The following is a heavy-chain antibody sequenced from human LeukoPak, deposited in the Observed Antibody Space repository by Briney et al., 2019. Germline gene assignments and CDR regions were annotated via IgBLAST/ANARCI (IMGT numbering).Heavy chain of an antibody. J-gene: IGHJ4*02. D-gene: IGHD3-10*01. V-gene: IGHV4-4*07. Sequence: KPSETLSLTCTVSGGSISSYYWSWIRQPAGKGLEWIGRIYTSGSTNYNPSLKSRVTMSVDTSKNQFSLKLSSVTAADTAVYYCARDPLWFGEAVFDYWGQGTLVTVSS. CDR1: GGSISSYY. CDR2: IYTSGST. CDR3: ARDPLWFGEAVFDY.